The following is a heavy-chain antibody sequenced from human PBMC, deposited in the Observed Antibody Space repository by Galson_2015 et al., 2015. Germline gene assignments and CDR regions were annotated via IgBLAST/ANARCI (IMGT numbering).Heavy chain of an antibody. D-gene: IGHD4-23*01. CDR3: ARTVVGNSHPFRYYYYMDV. J-gene: IGHJ6*03. V-gene: IGHV4-59*01. CDR1: GGSISSYY. CDR2: IYYSGST. Sequence: SETLSLTCTVSGGSISSYYWSWIRQPPGKGLEWIGYIYYSGSTNYNPSLKSRVTISVDTSKNQFSLKLSSVTAADTAVYYCARTVVGNSHPFRYYYYMDVWGKGTTVTVSS.